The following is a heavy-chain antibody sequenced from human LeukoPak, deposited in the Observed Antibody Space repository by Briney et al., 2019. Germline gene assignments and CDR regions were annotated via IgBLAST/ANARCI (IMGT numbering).Heavy chain of an antibody. CDR2: ISGSGGST. V-gene: IGHV3-23*01. CDR1: GFTFSSYA. D-gene: IGHD1-26*01. Sequence: GGSLRLPCAASGFTFSSYAMSWVRQAPGEGLEWVSAISGSGGSTYYADSVKGRFTISRDNSKNTLYLQMNSLRAEDTAVYYCAKGSIVGATRRDYWGQGTLVTVSS. J-gene: IGHJ4*02. CDR3: AKGSIVGATRRDY.